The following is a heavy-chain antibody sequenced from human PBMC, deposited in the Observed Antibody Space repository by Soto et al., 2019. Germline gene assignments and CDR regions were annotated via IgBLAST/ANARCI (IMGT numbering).Heavy chain of an antibody. Sequence: SETLSLTCAVYGGSFSGYYWSWIRQPPGKGLEWIGEINHSGSTNYNPSLKSRVTISVDTSKNQFSLKLSSVTAADTAVYYCARVPDIVATAHFDYWGQGTLVTVSS. CDR3: ARVPDIVATAHFDY. J-gene: IGHJ4*02. V-gene: IGHV4-34*01. CDR1: GGSFSGYY. D-gene: IGHD5-12*01. CDR2: INHSGST.